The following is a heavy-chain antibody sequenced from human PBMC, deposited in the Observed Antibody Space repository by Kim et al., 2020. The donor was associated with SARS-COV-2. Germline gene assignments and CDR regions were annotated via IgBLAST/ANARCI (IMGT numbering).Heavy chain of an antibody. V-gene: IGHV4-34*01. CDR1: GGSFSGYY. J-gene: IGHJ3*02. CDR2: INHSGST. CDR3: ARGVHHCSSTSCGQKAGGDAFDI. D-gene: IGHD2-2*01. Sequence: SETLSLTCAVYGGSFSGYYWSWIRQPPGKGLEWIGEINHSGSTNYNPSLKSRVTISVDTSKNQFSLKLSSVTAADTAVYYCARGVHHCSSTSCGQKAGGDAFDIWGQGTMVTVSS.